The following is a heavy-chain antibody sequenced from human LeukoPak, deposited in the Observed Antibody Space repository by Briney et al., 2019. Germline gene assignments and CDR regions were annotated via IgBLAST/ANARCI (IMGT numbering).Heavy chain of an antibody. CDR3: ARVAGYCSSTSAAGGSCYSPDY. Sequence: ASVKVSCKASGYTFTSYYMHWVRQAPGQGLEWMGRINPNSGGTNYAQKFQGRVTMTRDTSISTAYMVLSRLRSDDSAVYYCARVAGYCSSTSAAGGSCYSPDYWGQGTLVTVSS. J-gene: IGHJ4*02. V-gene: IGHV1-2*06. CDR1: GYTFTSYY. D-gene: IGHD2-2*01. CDR2: INPNSGGT.